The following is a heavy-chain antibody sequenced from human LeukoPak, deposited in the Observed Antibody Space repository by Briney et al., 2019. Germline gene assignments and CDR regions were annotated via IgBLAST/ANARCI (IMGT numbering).Heavy chain of an antibody. D-gene: IGHD3-10*01. CDR1: GYPFTGNY. CDR3: ATGAQYGLRGVAYFYYMHV. V-gene: IGHV1-2*02. J-gene: IGHJ6*03. Sequence: ASVKVSCKASGYPFTGNYIHWVRQAPGHGLEWMGWVNPRNGGTHSAQKFQGRVSMTGDTSITTAYTELSSLTSDDTAVYYCATGAQYGLRGVAYFYYMHVWGTGTTVTVSS. CDR2: VNPRNGGT.